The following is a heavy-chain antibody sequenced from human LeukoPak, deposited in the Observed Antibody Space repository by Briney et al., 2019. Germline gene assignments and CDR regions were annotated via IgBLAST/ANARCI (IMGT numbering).Heavy chain of an antibody. D-gene: IGHD3-22*01. CDR2: IYHSGST. CDR1: GYSISSGYY. J-gene: IGHJ4*02. V-gene: IGHV4-38-2*02. Sequence: SETLSLTCTVSGYSISSGYYWGWIRQPPGKGLEWIGSIYHSGSTYYNPSLKSRVTISVDTSKNQFSLKLSSVTAADTAVYYCARGYYYDSNDYWGQGTLVTVSS. CDR3: ARGYYYDSNDY.